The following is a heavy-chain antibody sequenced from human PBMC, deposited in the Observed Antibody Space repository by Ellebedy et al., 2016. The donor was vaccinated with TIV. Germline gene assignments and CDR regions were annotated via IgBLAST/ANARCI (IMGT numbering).Heavy chain of an antibody. D-gene: IGHD1-7*01. CDR2: IKEDGSQT. Sequence: GESLKISCATSGFTFSTYWMAWVRQAPGKGLEWVANIKEDGSQTYYVGSVKGRFTISRDNAKNSLYLQMDSLRAEDTAVYYCARRSPYNWHYGGSHWFDPWGQGTLVTVS. V-gene: IGHV3-7*01. CDR1: GFTFSTYW. CDR3: ARRSPYNWHYGGSHWFDP. J-gene: IGHJ5*02.